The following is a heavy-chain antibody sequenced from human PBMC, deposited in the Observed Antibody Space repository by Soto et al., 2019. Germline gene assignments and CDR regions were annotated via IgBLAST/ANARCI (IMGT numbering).Heavy chain of an antibody. Sequence: QVQLVESGGGVVQPGRSLRLSCAASGFTFSSYGMHWVRQAPGKGLEWVSVIWYDGSNKYYADSVKGRFTISRDNSKNTLYLQMNSLRAEDTAVYYCARDLTVVVVAATRGGVIDVWRQGTTVTVSS. D-gene: IGHD2-15*01. V-gene: IGHV3-33*01. CDR3: ARDLTVVVVAATRGGVIDV. J-gene: IGHJ6*02. CDR1: GFTFSSYG. CDR2: IWYDGSNK.